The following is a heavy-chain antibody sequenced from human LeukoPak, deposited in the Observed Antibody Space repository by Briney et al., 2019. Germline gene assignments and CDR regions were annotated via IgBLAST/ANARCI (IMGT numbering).Heavy chain of an antibody. CDR1: GFTFSSYG. V-gene: IGHV3-30*02. J-gene: IGHJ6*03. CDR3: AKDATYYYGSGTLPPYSYYYYMDV. CDR2: IRDDGSNK. D-gene: IGHD3-10*01. Sequence: GGSLSLSCAASGFTFSSYGMHWVRQAPGKGLGWVAIIRDDGSNKYYADSVKGRFTISRDNSKNTLYLQMNSLRAEDTAVYYCAKDATYYYGSGTLPPYSYYYYMDVWGKGTTVTVSS.